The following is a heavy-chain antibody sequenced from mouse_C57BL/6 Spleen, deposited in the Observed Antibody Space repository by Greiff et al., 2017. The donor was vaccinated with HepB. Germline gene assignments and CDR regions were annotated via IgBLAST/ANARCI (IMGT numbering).Heavy chain of an antibody. Sequence: QVQLQHPGAELVMPGASVKLSCKASGYTFTSYWMHWVKQRPGQGLEWIGEIDPSDSYTNYNQKFKGKSTLTVDKSSSTAYMQLSSLTSEDSAVYYCARADGYPFAYWGQGTLVTVSA. CDR3: ARADGYPFAY. V-gene: IGHV1-69*01. J-gene: IGHJ3*01. CDR2: IDPSDSYT. CDR1: GYTFTSYW. D-gene: IGHD2-3*01.